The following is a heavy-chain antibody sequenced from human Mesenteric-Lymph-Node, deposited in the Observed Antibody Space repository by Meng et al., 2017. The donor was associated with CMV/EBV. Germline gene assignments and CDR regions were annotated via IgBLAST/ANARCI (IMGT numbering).Heavy chain of an antibody. V-gene: IGHV3-7*01. D-gene: IGHD3-3*01. J-gene: IGHJ6*02. Sequence: GGSLRLSCAASGFTVSSNYMSWVRQAPGKGLEWVANIKQDGSQKDYVDSVKGRFTLSRDNAKNSLYLQMNSLRAEDTAVYYCARETITIFGVEYFYYGMDVWGQGTTVTVSS. CDR2: IKQDGSQK. CDR3: ARETITIFGVEYFYYGMDV. CDR1: GFTVSSNY.